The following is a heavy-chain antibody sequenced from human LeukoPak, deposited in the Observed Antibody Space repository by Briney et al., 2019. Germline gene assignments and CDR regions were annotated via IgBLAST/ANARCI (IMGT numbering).Heavy chain of an antibody. CDR1: GGSFSGYY. CDR3: ARGQYSYGKGDWFDP. Sequence: KPSETLSLTCAVSGGSFSGYYWSWIRQPPGKGLEWIGEINHSGSTNYNPSLKSRVTIPVDTSKNQFSLKLSSVTAADTAVYYCARGQYSYGKGDWFDPWGQGTLVTVSS. V-gene: IGHV4-34*01. J-gene: IGHJ5*02. CDR2: INHSGST. D-gene: IGHD5-18*01.